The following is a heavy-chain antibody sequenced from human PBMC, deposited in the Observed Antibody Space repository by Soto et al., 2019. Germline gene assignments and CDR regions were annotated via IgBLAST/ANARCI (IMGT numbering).Heavy chain of an antibody. CDR3: ARDGRPAYDFWSGYYSGNWFDP. J-gene: IGHJ5*02. Sequence: GASVKVSCKASGYTFTGYYMHWVRPAPGQGREWMGWINPNSGGTNYAQKFQGWVTMTRDTSISTAYMELSRLRSDDTAVYYCARDGRPAYDFWSGYYSGNWFDPWGQGTLVTVSS. V-gene: IGHV1-2*04. CDR2: INPNSGGT. CDR1: GYTFTGYY. D-gene: IGHD3-3*01.